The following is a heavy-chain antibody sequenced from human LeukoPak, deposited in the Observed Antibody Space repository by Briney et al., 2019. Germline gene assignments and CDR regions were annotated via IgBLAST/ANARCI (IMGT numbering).Heavy chain of an antibody. CDR1: GFTFSSYA. CDR2: ISYDGSNK. Sequence: GGSLRLSCAASGFTFSSYAMHWVRQAPGKGLEWVAVISYDGSNKYYADSVKGRFTISRDNAKNSLYLQMNSLRDEDTAVYYCARDIPGGSSWGYYFDYWGQGTLVTVSS. J-gene: IGHJ4*02. CDR3: ARDIPGGSSWGYYFDY. V-gene: IGHV3-30-3*01. D-gene: IGHD6-6*01.